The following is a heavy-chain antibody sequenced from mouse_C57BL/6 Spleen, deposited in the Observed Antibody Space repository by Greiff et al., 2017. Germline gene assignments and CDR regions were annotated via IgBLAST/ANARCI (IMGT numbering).Heavy chain of an antibody. Sequence: QVQLQQSGAELMKPGASVKLSCKATGYTFTGYWIEWVKQRPGHGLEWIGEILPGSGSTNYNEKFKGKATFTADTSSSTAYMQLSSLTAEDSAIYYCARYEATAQLFYFDYWGQGTTLTVSS. CDR3: ARYEATAQLFYFDY. D-gene: IGHD3-2*02. J-gene: IGHJ2*01. CDR2: ILPGSGST. V-gene: IGHV1-9*01. CDR1: GYTFTGYW.